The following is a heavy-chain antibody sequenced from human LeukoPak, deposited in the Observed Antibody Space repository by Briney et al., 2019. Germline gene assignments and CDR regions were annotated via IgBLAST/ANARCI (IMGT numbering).Heavy chain of an antibody. J-gene: IGHJ4*02. D-gene: IGHD5/OR15-5a*01. V-gene: IGHV3-20*04. CDR2: INWNGGSI. CDR1: GFTFDDYG. Sequence: PGGSLRLSCAASGFTFDDYGMSWVRQAPGKGLEWVSGINWNGGSIGYADSVKGRFTISRDNAKNSLYLQMNSLRAEDTAVYYCARQKYLRGPDVEYFDYWGQGTLVTVSS. CDR3: ARQKYLRGPDVEYFDY.